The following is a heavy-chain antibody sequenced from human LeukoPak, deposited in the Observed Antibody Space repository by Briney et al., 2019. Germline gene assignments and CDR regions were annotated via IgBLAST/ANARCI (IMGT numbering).Heavy chain of an antibody. Sequence: SDTLSLTCAVSGYSITSSSWWGWIRQPPGKGLEWIGYIYHSGTTYYNPSLQSRVTMSVDTSKNQFSLKLSSVTAVNTAVYYCARKENVYYYFDYWGQGTLVTVSS. CDR2: IYHSGTT. J-gene: IGHJ4*02. D-gene: IGHD3-10*01. V-gene: IGHV4-28*01. CDR3: ARKENVYYYFDY. CDR1: GYSITSSSW.